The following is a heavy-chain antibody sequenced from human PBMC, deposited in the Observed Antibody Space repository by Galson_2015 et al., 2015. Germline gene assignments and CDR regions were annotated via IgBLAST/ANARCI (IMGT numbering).Heavy chain of an antibody. J-gene: IGHJ6*02. CDR3: ARVFYDYSKNYYYYYGMDA. D-gene: IGHD4-11*01. V-gene: IGHV1-2*06. Sequence: SVKVSCKASGYTFTGYYMHWVRQAPGQGLGWMGRINPNSGGTNYAQKFQGRVTMTRDTSISTAYMELSRLRSDDTAVYYCARVFYDYSKNYYYYYGMDAWGQGTTVTVSS. CDR1: GYTFTGYY. CDR2: INPNSGGT.